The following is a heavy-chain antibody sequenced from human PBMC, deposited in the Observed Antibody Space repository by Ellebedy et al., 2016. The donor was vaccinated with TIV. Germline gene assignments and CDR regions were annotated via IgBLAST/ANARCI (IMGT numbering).Heavy chain of an antibody. J-gene: IGHJ4*02. CDR3: ASVDPGIVDY. V-gene: IGHV5-10-1*04. Sequence: GESLKISCKGSGNIFTNYSITWVRQMPGKGLEWMGRIDPSDSFTNYSPDFQGQVTISADRSISTVFLQWSSLKASDTAMYYCASVDPGIVDYWGQGTLVTVSS. CDR2: IDPSDSFT. CDR1: GNIFTNYS. D-gene: IGHD6-13*01.